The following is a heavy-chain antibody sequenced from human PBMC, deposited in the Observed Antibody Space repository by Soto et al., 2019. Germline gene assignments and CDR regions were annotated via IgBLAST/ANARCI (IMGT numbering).Heavy chain of an antibody. CDR3: ARMIFGVVNDYSYYGMDV. CDR1: GFSFSIYE. D-gene: IGHD3-3*01. J-gene: IGHJ6*04. Sequence: RRLSCAASGFSFSIYEMNYVRQAPGKGLEWVSYISSSGTTIYYAGSVKGRFTISRDNAKNSLYLQMNSLRAEDTAVYYCARMIFGVVNDYSYYGMDVRGKGTTVTVSS. V-gene: IGHV3-48*03. CDR2: ISSSGTTI.